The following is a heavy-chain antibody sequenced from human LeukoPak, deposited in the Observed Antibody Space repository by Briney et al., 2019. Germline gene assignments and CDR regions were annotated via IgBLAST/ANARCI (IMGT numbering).Heavy chain of an antibody. CDR3: ARGLGGYYDSSGYFDC. D-gene: IGHD3-22*01. CDR1: GFTFSSNY. V-gene: IGHV3-53*01. Sequence: GGSLRPSCAASGFTFSSNYMSWVRQAPGKGLEGVSVIYSGGSTYYADSVKGRFTISRDNSKNTLYLQMNSLRAEDTAVYYCARGLGGYYDSSGYFDCWGQGTLVTVSS. J-gene: IGHJ4*02. CDR2: IYSGGST.